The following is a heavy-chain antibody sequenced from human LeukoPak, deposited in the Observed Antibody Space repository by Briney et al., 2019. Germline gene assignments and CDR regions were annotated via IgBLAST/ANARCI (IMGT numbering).Heavy chain of an antibody. J-gene: IGHJ4*02. CDR2: IYSGGST. D-gene: IGHD5-18*01. CDR3: PRDRFRYSYGHNFDY. V-gene: IGHV3-53*01. Sequence: PGGSLRLSCAASGFTVSSNYMSWVRQAPGKGLEWVSVIYSGGSTYYADSVKGRFTISRDNSKNTLYLQMNSLRAEDTAVYYCPRDRFRYSYGHNFDYWGQGTLVTVSS. CDR1: GFTVSSNY.